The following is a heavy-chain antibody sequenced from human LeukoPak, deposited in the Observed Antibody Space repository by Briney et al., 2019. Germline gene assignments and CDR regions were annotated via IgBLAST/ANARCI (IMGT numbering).Heavy chain of an antibody. CDR1: GDSIITNHW. D-gene: IGHD5-24*01. V-gene: IGHV4-4*02. CDR3: ASARWDC. J-gene: IGHJ4*02. CDR2: IYHSGHT. Sequence: SGTLSLTCGVSGDSIITNHWWSWVRQPPGKGLEWIGEIYHSGHTNYNPSLKSRVTISLDKSRNRFSLNLIYVTAADTAVYYCASARWDCWGQGTLVTVSS.